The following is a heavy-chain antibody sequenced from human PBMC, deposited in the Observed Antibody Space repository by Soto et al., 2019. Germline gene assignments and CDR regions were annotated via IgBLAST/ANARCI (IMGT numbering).Heavy chain of an antibody. CDR3: ARGRGYYYYYYYYMDV. CDR2: MNPNSGNT. D-gene: IGHD2-15*01. V-gene: IGHV1-8*01. Sequence: ASVKVSCTASGYTFTIYDINWVRQATGQGLEWMGWMNPNSGNTGYAQKFQGRVTMTRNTSISTAYMELSSLRSEDTAVYYCARGRGYYYYYYYYMDVWGKGTTVTVSS. J-gene: IGHJ6*03. CDR1: GYTFTIYD.